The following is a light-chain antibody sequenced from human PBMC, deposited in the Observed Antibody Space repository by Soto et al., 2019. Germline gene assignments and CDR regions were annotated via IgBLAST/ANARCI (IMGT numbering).Light chain of an antibody. J-gene: IGKJ5*01. CDR3: QHYNNWPPIT. CDR1: QSVGSN. CDR2: AAS. V-gene: IGKV3-15*01. Sequence: EIFMTQSPATLSMSLWERATLSCRASQSVGSNLAWYQQRPGQAPRLLIYAASTRATGLPARFSGSGSGTEFALTISSLQSEDFAVYYCQHYNNWPPITFGQGTRLEIK.